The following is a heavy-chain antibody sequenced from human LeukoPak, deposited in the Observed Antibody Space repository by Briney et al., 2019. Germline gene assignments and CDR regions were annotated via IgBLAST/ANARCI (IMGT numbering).Heavy chain of an antibody. V-gene: IGHV3-21*01. CDR2: ISSGSSYI. CDR3: ARDQGYIAVAGPDY. D-gene: IGHD6-19*01. Sequence: GGSLRLSCAASGFTFSSYSMNWVRQAPGKGLEWVSSISSGSSYIYYADSVKGRFTISRDNAKNSLYLQMNSLRAEDTAVYYCARDQGYIAVAGPDYWGQGTLVTVSS. CDR1: GFTFSSYS. J-gene: IGHJ4*02.